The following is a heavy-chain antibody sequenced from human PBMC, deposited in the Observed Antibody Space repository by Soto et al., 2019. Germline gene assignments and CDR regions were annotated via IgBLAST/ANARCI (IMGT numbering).Heavy chain of an antibody. V-gene: IGHV3-30*04. J-gene: IGHJ5*02. CDR1: GFTFSSYA. D-gene: IGHD6-6*01. CDR2: ISYDGSNK. Sequence: GGSLRLSCAASGFTFSSYAMHWVRQAPGKGLEWVAVISYDGSNKYYADSVKGRFTISRDNSKNTLYLQMNSLRAEDTAVYYCARGGIAARLYNWFDPWGQGTLVTVSS. CDR3: ARGGIAARLYNWFDP.